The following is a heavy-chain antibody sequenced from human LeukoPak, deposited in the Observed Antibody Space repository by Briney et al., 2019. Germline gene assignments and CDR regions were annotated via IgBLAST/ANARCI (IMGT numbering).Heavy chain of an antibody. Sequence: GESLRLSCAASGFTFNNYWIHWVRQAPGKGLVWVSRVNPGGSIANFADSVKGRFTISRDNARNTVFLQTSSLTAEDTAVYYCARSGMISGMDVWGQGTTVTVSS. CDR2: VNPGGSIA. CDR1: GFTFNNYW. CDR3: ARSGMISGMDV. J-gene: IGHJ6*02. V-gene: IGHV3-74*01. D-gene: IGHD3-16*01.